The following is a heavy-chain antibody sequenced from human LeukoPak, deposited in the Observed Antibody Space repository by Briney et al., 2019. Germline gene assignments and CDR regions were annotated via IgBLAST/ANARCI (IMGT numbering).Heavy chain of an antibody. D-gene: IGHD3-22*01. CDR1: GGTFSTYA. CDR3: ARGSEDSSGYYSYYYYGMDV. CDR2: IIPILGIA. J-gene: IGHJ6*02. Sequence: SVKVSCKASGGTFSTYAISWVRQATGQGLEWMGRIIPILGIANYAQKFQGRVTITADKSASTAYMELSSLRSEDTAVYYCARGSEDSSGYYSYYYYGMDVWGQGTTVTVSS. V-gene: IGHV1-69*04.